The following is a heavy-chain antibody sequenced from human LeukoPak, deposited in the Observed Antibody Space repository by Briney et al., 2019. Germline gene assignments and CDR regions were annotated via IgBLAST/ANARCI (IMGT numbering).Heavy chain of an antibody. CDR1: GYTFTSYY. CDR3: ASLSSDYGDYLYFDY. Sequence: ASVKVSCKASGYTFTSYYMHWVRQAPGQGLEWMGIINTSGGSTSYAQKFQGRVTMTRDTSTSTVYMELSSLRSEDTAVYYCASLSSDYGDYLYFDYWGQGTLVTVSS. D-gene: IGHD4-17*01. J-gene: IGHJ4*02. CDR2: INTSGGST. V-gene: IGHV1-46*01.